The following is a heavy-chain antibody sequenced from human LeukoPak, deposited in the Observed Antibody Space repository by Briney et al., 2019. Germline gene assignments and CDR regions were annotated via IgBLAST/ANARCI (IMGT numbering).Heavy chain of an antibody. Sequence: SETLSLTCTVSGGSISIFYWSWIRQPPGKVLEWIGDIYYSGTTNYNPSLKSRVTISLDTSKNQFSLRLSSVTAADTAVYYCARIDAVAATPTSFDYWGQGTLVTVSS. CDR2: IYYSGTT. CDR3: ARIDAVAATPTSFDY. CDR1: GGSISIFY. J-gene: IGHJ4*02. D-gene: IGHD6-19*01. V-gene: IGHV4-59*01.